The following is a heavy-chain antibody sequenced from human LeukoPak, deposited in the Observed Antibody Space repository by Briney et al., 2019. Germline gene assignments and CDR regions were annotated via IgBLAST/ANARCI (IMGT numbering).Heavy chain of an antibody. J-gene: IGHJ6*02. V-gene: IGHV3-21*01. CDR1: GFTFSSYS. D-gene: IGHD3-3*01. CDR3: ARDAGYDFWSGYYNYYYYYGMDV. Sequence: PGGSLRLPCAASGFTFSSYSMNWVRQAPGKGLEWVSSISSSSSYIYYADSVKGRFTISRDNAKNSLYLQMNSLRAEDTAVYYCARDAGYDFWSGYYNYYYYYGMDVWGQGTTVTVSS. CDR2: ISSSSSYI.